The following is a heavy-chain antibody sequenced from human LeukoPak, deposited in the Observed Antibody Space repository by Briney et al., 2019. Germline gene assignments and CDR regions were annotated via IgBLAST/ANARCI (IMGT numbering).Heavy chain of an antibody. CDR3: AKDPAIAAADSYFDY. CDR1: GFTFSSYW. V-gene: IGHV3-30*18. Sequence: GGSLRLSCAASGFTFSSYWMSWVRQAPGKGLEWVAVISYDGSNKYYADSMKGRFTISRDNSKKTLYLQMNSLRAEDTAVYYCAKDPAIAAADSYFDYWGQGTLVTVSS. D-gene: IGHD6-13*01. CDR2: ISYDGSNK. J-gene: IGHJ4*02.